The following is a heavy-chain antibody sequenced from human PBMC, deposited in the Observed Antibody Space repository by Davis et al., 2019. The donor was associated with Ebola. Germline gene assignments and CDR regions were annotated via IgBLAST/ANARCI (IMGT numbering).Heavy chain of an antibody. D-gene: IGHD3-3*01. V-gene: IGHV3-30*04. CDR3: ARAGFDEVLDY. Sequence: GESLKISCAASGFTFRNYAMHWVRQAPGKGLEWVAVVSHSEREKFYADSVKGRFTISRDNSENTLYLQMNSPTADDTSVYYCARAGFDEVLDYWGQGTPVTVSS. CDR1: GFTFRNYA. J-gene: IGHJ4*02. CDR2: VSHSEREK.